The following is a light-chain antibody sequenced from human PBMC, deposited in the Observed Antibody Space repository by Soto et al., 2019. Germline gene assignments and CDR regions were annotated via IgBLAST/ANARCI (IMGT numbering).Light chain of an antibody. J-gene: IGKJ1*01. Sequence: GESVTITSRASQVISTSLAWYQVKPGKAPKLLIYAASTLESGVPSRFSATVSGTEFSLTITSLQPEDFATYYCQHYNSYSEAFGQGTKVDI. CDR1: QVISTS. V-gene: IGKV1-9*01. CDR2: AAS. CDR3: QHYNSYSEA.